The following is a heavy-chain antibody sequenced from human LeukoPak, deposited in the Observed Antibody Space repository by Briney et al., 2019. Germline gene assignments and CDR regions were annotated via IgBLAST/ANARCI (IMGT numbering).Heavy chain of an antibody. J-gene: IGHJ4*02. V-gene: IGHV3-53*01. Sequence: GGSLRLSCAASGLTVSSNYMSWVRQAPGKGLEWVSVIYSGGSTYYADSVKGRFTISRDNSKNTLYLQMNSLRAEDTAVYYCARVSRYCSGGSCYFDYWGQGTLVTVSS. CDR2: IYSGGST. CDR3: ARVSRYCSGGSCYFDY. D-gene: IGHD2-15*01. CDR1: GLTVSSNY.